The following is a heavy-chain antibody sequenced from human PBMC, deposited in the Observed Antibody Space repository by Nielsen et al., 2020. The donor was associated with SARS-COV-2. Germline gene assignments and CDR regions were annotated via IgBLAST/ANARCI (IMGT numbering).Heavy chain of an antibody. CDR2: IYHSGST. CDR3: ARGKGQYQLPGRNWFDP. V-gene: IGHV4-30-2*01. Sequence: SETLSLTCAVSGGSISSGGYSWSWIRQPPGKGLEWIGYIYHSGSTYYNPSLKSRVTISVDRSKNQFSLKLGSVTAADTAVYYCARGKGQYQLPGRNWFDPRGQGTLVTVSS. D-gene: IGHD2-2*01. CDR1: GGSISSGGYS. J-gene: IGHJ5*02.